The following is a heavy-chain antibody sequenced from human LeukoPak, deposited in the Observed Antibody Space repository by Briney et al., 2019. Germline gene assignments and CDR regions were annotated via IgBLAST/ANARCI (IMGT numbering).Heavy chain of an antibody. CDR2: IYYSGST. J-gene: IGHJ4*02. CDR3: ARASSSPWYYFNY. D-gene: IGHD6-6*01. Sequence: PSETLSLTCTVSCGSISSSSYYWGWIRQPPGKGLEWIGSIYYSGSTYYNPSLKSRVTISVDTSKNQFSLKLSSVTAAETAVYYCARASSSPWYYFNYWGQGTLVTVSS. CDR1: CGSISSSSYY. V-gene: IGHV4-39*01.